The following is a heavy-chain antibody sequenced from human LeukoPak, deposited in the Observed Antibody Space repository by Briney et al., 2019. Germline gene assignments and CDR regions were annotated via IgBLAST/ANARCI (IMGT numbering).Heavy chain of an antibody. CDR2: IYYSGST. Sequence: SETLSLTCTVSGGSINSYYWTWIRQPPGKGLEWIGYIYYSGSTNYNPSLKSRVTISVDTAKNQFSLKLNSVTATDTAVYYCARMSDSSPIIDYWGQGTLVTVSS. J-gene: IGHJ4*02. CDR1: GGSINSYY. CDR3: ARMSDSSPIIDY. D-gene: IGHD6-13*01. V-gene: IGHV4-59*01.